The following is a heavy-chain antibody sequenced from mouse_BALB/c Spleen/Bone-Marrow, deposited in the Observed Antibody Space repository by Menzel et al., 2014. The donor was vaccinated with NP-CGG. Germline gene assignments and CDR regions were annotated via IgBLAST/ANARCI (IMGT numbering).Heavy chain of an antibody. V-gene: IGHV1-69*02. CDR3: TRSGGYYFDY. Sequence: VQLQQSGAELVRPGASVKLSCKASGYTFTSYWINWVKQRPGQGLEWIRNICPSDSYTNYNQKFKDKATLTVDKSSSTAYMQLSSPTSEDSAVYYCTRSGGYYFDYWGQGTTLTVSS. J-gene: IGHJ2*01. CDR1: GYTFTSYW. CDR2: ICPSDSYT.